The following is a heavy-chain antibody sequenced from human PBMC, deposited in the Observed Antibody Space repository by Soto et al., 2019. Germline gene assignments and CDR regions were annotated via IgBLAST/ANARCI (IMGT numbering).Heavy chain of an antibody. D-gene: IGHD3-10*01. CDR1: GFTFSTNW. CDR3: ARGFGSPDY. V-gene: IGHV3-7*04. Sequence: GGSLRLSCAVSGFTFSTNWMSWVRQAPGKGLEWVAHIKQDGSEKYYVDSVKGRFTISRDNARNSLYLQMNSLRAEDTAVYYCARGFGSPDYWGRGALVTVSS. J-gene: IGHJ4*02. CDR2: IKQDGSEK.